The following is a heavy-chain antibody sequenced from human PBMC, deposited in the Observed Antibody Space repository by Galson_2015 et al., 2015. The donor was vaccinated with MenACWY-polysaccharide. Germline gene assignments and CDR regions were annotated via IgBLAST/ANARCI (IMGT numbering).Heavy chain of an antibody. J-gene: IGHJ4*02. Sequence: SLRLSCAASGFTFSSYSMNWVRQAPGKGLEWVSSMSSTNSYIYYADSVKGRFTISRDNAKNSLYLQMNSLRAEDTAVYYCARDRGRYDVSGYSDYWGQGTLVTVSS. CDR2: MSSTNSYI. V-gene: IGHV3-21*01. CDR1: GFTFSSYS. D-gene: IGHD3-22*01. CDR3: ARDRGRYDVSGYSDY.